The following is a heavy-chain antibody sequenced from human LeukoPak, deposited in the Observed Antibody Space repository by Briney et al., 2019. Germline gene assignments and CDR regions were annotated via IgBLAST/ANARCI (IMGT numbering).Heavy chain of an antibody. CDR3: AKDIHGSGSYYNLPPYYYGMDV. V-gene: IGHV3-9*01. D-gene: IGHD3-10*01. Sequence: PGGSLRLSCAASGFTFDDYAMHWVRQAPGKGLEWVSGISWNSGSIGYADSVKGRFTISRDNAKNSLYLQMNSLRAEDTALYYCAKDIHGSGSYYNLPPYYYGMDVWGQGTTVTVSS. CDR2: ISWNSGSI. J-gene: IGHJ6*02. CDR1: GFTFDDYA.